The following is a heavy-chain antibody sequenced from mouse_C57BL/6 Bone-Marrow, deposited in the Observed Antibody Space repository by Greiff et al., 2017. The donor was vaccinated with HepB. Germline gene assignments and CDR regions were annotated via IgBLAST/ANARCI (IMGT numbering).Heavy chain of an antibody. CDR2: IHPNSGST. CDR1: GYTFTSYW. J-gene: IGHJ3*01. D-gene: IGHD2-1*01. V-gene: IGHV1-64*01. Sequence: QVHVKQSGAELVKPGASVKLSCKASGYTFTSYWMHWVKQRPGQGLEWIGMIHPNSGSTNYNEKFKSKATLTVDKSSSTAYMQLSSLTSEDSAVYYCASPIYWAYWGQGTLVTVSA. CDR3: ASPIYWAY.